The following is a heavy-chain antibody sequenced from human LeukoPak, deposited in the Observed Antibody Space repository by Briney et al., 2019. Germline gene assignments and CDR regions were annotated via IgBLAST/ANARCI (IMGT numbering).Heavy chain of an antibody. CDR2: INPNSGGT. D-gene: IGHD3-10*01. Sequence: ASVKVSCKASGYTFTGYYMHWVRQAPGQGLEWMGWINPNSGGTNYQGRVTMTRDTSISTAYMELSRLRSDDTAVYYCARRRYYGSGSYGMDVWGQGTTVTVSS. J-gene: IGHJ6*02. CDR3: ARRRYYGSGSYGMDV. CDR1: GYTFTGYY. V-gene: IGHV1-2*02.